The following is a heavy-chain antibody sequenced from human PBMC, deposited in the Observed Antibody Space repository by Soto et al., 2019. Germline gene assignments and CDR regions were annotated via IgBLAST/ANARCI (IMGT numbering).Heavy chain of an antibody. V-gene: IGHV3-73*02. Sequence: EVQVVESGGGLVQPGGSLKLSCAASGFTFSGSAIHRVRQASGKGLEWVGRIRSKANSYATAYAASVKGRFTISRDDSKNTAYLQMNSLKTEDTAVYYCTRRGDTAMADFDYWGQGTLVTVSS. CDR3: TRRGDTAMADFDY. CDR1: GFTFSGSA. J-gene: IGHJ4*02. D-gene: IGHD5-18*01. CDR2: IRSKANSYAT.